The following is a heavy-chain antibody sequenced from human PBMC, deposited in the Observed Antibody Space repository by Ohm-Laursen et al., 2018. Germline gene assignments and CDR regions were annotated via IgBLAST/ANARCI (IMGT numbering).Heavy chain of an antibody. Sequence: SDTLSLTCAVYGGSFSGHYWNWIRQPPGKGLEWIGEINHTGSTNYSPSLKSRVTISVDTSKNQFSLKLRSVTAADAAVFYCARGGREFYFDYWGQGTLATVSS. J-gene: IGHJ4*02. D-gene: IGHD3-10*01. CDR1: GGSFSGHY. V-gene: IGHV4-34*01. CDR3: ARGGREFYFDY. CDR2: INHTGST.